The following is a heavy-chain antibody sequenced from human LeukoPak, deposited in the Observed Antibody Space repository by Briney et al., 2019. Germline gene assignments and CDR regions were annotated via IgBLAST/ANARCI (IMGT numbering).Heavy chain of an antibody. J-gene: IGHJ5*02. CDR1: GFTFSSYS. CDR3: ARDLGQLGSIGWFDP. V-gene: IGHV3-21*01. Sequence: GGSLRLSCAASGFTFSSYSMNWVRQAPGEGLEWVSCISSSSSYICYADSIKGRFTISRDNAKNSLYLQMNSLRAEDTAVYYCARDLGQLGSIGWFDPWGQGTLVTVSS. D-gene: IGHD6-6*01. CDR2: ISSSSSYI.